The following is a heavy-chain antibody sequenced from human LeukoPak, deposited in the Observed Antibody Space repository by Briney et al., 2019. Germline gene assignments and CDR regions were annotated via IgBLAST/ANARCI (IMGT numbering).Heavy chain of an antibody. CDR2: IIPIFGTA. CDR3: ARGGYQLLSFDY. J-gene: IGHJ4*02. V-gene: IGHV1-69*13. CDR1: GGTFSSYA. D-gene: IGHD2-2*01. Sequence: GASAKVSCKASGGTFSSYAISWVRQAPGQGLEWMGGIIPIFGTANYAQKFQGRVTITADESTSTAYMELSSLRSEDTAVYYCARGGYQLLSFDYWGQGTLVTVSS.